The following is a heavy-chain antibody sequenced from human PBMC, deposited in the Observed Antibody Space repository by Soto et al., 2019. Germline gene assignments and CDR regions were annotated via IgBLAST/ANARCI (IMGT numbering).Heavy chain of an antibody. CDR3: VRDGASLINLFFGMDV. CDR1: GFSFSNYW. V-gene: IGHV3-7*01. Sequence: GGSLRLSCAVSGFSFSNYWMSWVRQAPGKGLEWVANINPDGSVGYADSLKGRFTISRDNARNSLYLQMNSPGAEDTAVYYCVRDGASLINLFFGMDVWGQGTTVTVSS. J-gene: IGHJ6*02. D-gene: IGHD2-8*01. CDR2: INPDGSVG.